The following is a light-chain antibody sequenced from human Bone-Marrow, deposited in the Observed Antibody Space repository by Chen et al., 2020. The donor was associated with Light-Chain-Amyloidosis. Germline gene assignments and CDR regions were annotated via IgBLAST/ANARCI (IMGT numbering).Light chain of an antibody. CDR3: QSADSSGTYEVI. Sequence: SYELTQPPSVSVSPGQTARITCSGDDLPTKYAYWYQQKPGQAPVLVIHRDTERPSGISERFSGSSSGTNTKLNLRGGPAEGEADYHCQSADSSGTYEVIIGGGTKLTVL. CDR1: DLPTKY. CDR2: RDT. V-gene: IGLV3-25*03. J-gene: IGLJ2*01.